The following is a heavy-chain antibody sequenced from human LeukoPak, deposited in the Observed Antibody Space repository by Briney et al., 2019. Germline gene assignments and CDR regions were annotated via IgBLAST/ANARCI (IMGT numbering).Heavy chain of an antibody. J-gene: IGHJ4*02. CDR3: ARDWGIAAAGSLDY. V-gene: IGHV4-39*07. Sequence: SETLSLTCTVSGGSISSSSYYWGWIRQPPGKGLEWIETIYYSGSTYYNPSLKSRVTISVDTSKNQFSLKLSSVTAADTAVYYCARDWGIAAAGSLDYWGQGTLVTVSS. CDR1: GGSISSSSYY. D-gene: IGHD6-13*01. CDR2: IYYSGST.